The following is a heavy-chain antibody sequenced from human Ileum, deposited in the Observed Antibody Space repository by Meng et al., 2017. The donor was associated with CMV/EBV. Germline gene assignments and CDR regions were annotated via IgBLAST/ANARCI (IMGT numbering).Heavy chain of an antibody. CDR3: TRDGGLGTPFDY. CDR1: GFTFTSSW. J-gene: IGHJ4*02. V-gene: IGHV3-74*01. D-gene: IGHD3-16*01. CDR2: ITNDETAA. Sequence: VRLGGSGGCLVRPGRPLGLACGASGFTFTSSWIHWVRQAPRKGLVWVSRITNDETAANYAASVEDRFTISRDNTKNTVYLQMDSLRPEDTAVYYCTRDGGLGTPFDYWGQGTLVTVSS.